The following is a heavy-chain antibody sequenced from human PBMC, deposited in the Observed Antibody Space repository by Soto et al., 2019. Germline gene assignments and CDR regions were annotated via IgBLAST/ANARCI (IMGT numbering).Heavy chain of an antibody. D-gene: IGHD2-15*01. Sequence: GASAKVSCKASGGTFSTYAISWVRQAPGQGLEWMGGIIPIFGTADYAQKYQGRVTITADESTSTAYMELSSLRSQDTAVYYCARHPGRPYYYYGMDVWGQGTTVTVSS. CDR3: ARHPGRPYYYYGMDV. V-gene: IGHV1-69*13. J-gene: IGHJ6*02. CDR1: GGTFSTYA. CDR2: IIPIFGTA.